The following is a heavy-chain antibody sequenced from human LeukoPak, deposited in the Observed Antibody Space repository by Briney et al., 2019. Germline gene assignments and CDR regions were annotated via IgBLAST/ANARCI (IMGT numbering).Heavy chain of an antibody. CDR2: IKSDGCDT. CDR3: ATGSGNYYSY. V-gene: IGHV3-74*01. Sequence: GGSLRLSCAASGSTFSRYWMHWVRQAPGKGLVWVSRIKSDGCDTIYADSVKGRFTISRDNAKNTLYLQMDSLRAEDTAVYYCATGSGNYYSYWGQGTLVTVAS. CDR1: GSTFSRYW. D-gene: IGHD1-26*01. J-gene: IGHJ4*02.